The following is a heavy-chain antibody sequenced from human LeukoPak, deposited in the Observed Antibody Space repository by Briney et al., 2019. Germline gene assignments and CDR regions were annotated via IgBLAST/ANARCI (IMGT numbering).Heavy chain of an antibody. J-gene: IGHJ4*02. CDR2: IKEDGSEK. V-gene: IGHV3-7*01. CDR1: GFTFSTFW. Sequence: GGSLRLSCAASGFTFSTFWMSWVRQAPGKGLERVANIKEDGSEKYYVDSVKGRFTISRDSAKNPLYLQMNSLRAEDTAVYYCATSSGSRGLYFDFWGQGTLVTVSS. D-gene: IGHD3-22*01. CDR3: ATSSGSRGLYFDF.